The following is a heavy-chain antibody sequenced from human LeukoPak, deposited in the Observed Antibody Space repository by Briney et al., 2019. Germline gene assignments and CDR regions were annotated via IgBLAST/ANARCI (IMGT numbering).Heavy chain of an antibody. CDR2: VHLDGRT. Sequence: MPSETLSLTCTVSGGSISSAGYYWSWIRQPPGKGLEWIGEVHLDGRTNYNPSLKSRLIMSVDLPENHISLKLTSVTAADTAVYYCAREGGFYRPLDYSGQGTLVTVSS. CDR3: AREGGFYRPLDY. J-gene: IGHJ4*02. CDR1: GGSISSAGYY. V-gene: IGHV4-39*07. D-gene: IGHD3-3*01.